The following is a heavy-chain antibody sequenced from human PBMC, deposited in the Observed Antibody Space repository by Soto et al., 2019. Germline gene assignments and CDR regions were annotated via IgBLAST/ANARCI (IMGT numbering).Heavy chain of an antibody. CDR1: GGFISSSNW. CDR3: AKDREQQLPAPDAFDI. D-gene: IGHD6-13*01. V-gene: IGHV4-4*02. CDR2: IYHSGST. Sequence: SEMLSLTYAVCGGFISSSNWWSWVRQPPGKGLEWIGEIYHSGSTNYNPSLKSRVTISVDKSKNQFSLKLSSVTAADTAVYYCAKDREQQLPAPDAFDIWGQGTMVTVSS. J-gene: IGHJ3*02.